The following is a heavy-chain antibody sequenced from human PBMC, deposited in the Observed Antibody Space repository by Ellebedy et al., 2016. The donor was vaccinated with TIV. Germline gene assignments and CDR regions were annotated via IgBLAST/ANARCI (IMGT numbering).Heavy chain of an antibody. CDR1: IGSFSGYS. V-gene: IGHV4-34*01. Sequence: SQTLSLTXXVYIGSFSGYSWTWIRQPPGKGLEWIGEINHSGSTNYDPSLKSRVTMSVDTSKNQFSLKLRSVTAADTAVYYCARGRTPLVTRPNDFDYWGQGTLVTVSS. D-gene: IGHD5-18*01. CDR2: INHSGST. CDR3: ARGRTPLVTRPNDFDY. J-gene: IGHJ4*02.